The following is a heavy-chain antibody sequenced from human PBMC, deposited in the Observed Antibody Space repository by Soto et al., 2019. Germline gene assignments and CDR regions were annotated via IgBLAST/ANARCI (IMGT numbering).Heavy chain of an antibody. Sequence: QVQLVESGGGVVQPGKSLRLSCAASGFIFSNYGMHWVRQAPGKGLEWVALISFDGKNRNYADSVKGRFTIYRDNPKKKMYLEMNSLSPEDTAFYYCAKRGGVVGGSEHPFFEYWGQGTLVTVSS. CDR1: GFIFSNYG. CDR3: AKRGGVVGGSEHPFFEY. CDR2: ISFDGKNR. V-gene: IGHV3-30*18. D-gene: IGHD2-15*01. J-gene: IGHJ4*02.